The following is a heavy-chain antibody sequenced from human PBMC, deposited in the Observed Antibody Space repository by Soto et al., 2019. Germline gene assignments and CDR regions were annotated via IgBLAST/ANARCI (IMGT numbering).Heavy chain of an antibody. V-gene: IGHV4-34*01. CDR3: ARKAIDQFFGGYNSVDY. CDR1: GGSFSDYY. CDR2: INNSGTT. D-gene: IGHD3-22*01. J-gene: IGHJ4*02. Sequence: QVQLRQWGAGLLKPSETLSLTCAVFGGSFSDYYWSWIRHPPRKGLEWIGEINNSGTTRYNPSLKGRLTISVDTSSNQFSLKLSSVTAADMAVYYCARKAIDQFFGGYNSVDYWGQGTLVTVAS.